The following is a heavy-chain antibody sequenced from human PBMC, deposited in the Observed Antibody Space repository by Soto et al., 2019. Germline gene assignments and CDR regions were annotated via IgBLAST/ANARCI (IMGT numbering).Heavy chain of an antibody. D-gene: IGHD6-19*01. Sequence: XATLSLTFTVSGGSISSSSYYWGWIRQPPGKGLEWIGSIYYSGSTYYNPSLKSRVTISVDTSKNQFSLKLSSVTAADTAVYYCASIPRWLVRGWLEHWGQGTLVTVSS. CDR3: ASIPRWLVRGWLEH. V-gene: IGHV4-39*01. J-gene: IGHJ5*02. CDR1: GGSISSSSYY. CDR2: IYYSGST.